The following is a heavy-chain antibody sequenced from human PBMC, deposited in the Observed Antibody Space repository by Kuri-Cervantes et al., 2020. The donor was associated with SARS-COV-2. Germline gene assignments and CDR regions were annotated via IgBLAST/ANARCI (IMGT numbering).Heavy chain of an antibody. V-gene: IGHV4-34*01. CDR2: INHSGST. CDR3: ARGGYQDAFDI. J-gene: IGHJ3*02. Sequence: ESLKISCAASGFTFSSYWMSWVRQAPGKGLEWIGEINHSGSTNYNPSLKSRVTISVDTSKNQFSLKLSSVTAADTAVYYCARGGYQDAFDIWGQGTMVTVSS. D-gene: IGHD2-2*01. CDR1: GFTFSSYW.